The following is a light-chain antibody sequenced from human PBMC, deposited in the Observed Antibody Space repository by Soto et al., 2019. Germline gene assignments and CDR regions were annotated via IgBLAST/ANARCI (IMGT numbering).Light chain of an antibody. J-gene: IGKJ2*01. CDR2: AAS. V-gene: IGKV1-39*01. CDR1: QSISSY. CDR3: QQSYSTLTT. Sequence: DIQMTQSPSSLSASVGDRVTITCRASQSISSYLNWYQQKPGKAPKLLIYAASSLQGGVPSRFSGSGSGTDFTLTISSLQPEDVATYYCQQSYSTLTTFGQGTKLEIK.